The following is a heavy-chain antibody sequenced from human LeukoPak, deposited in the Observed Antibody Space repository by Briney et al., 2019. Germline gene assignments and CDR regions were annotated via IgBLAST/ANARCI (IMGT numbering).Heavy chain of an antibody. V-gene: IGHV3-33*06. J-gene: IGHJ4*02. Sequence: PGGSLRLSCAASGFTLSSYGMHWVRQAPGKGLEWVAVIWYDGSNKYYADSVKGRFTISRDNSKNTLYLQMNSLRAEDTAVYYCAKDRRDGYPPCLDYWGQGTLVTVSS. CDR1: GFTLSSYG. D-gene: IGHD5-24*01. CDR2: IWYDGSNK. CDR3: AKDRRDGYPPCLDY.